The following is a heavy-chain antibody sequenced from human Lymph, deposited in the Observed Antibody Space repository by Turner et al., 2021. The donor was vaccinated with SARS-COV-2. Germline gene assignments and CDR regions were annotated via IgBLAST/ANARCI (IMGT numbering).Heavy chain of an antibody. V-gene: IGHV3-23*01. Sequence: EVQLLDSGGGLVQPGGSLRLSCAASGFTFSSYTMSWVRQAPGKGLEWVSAISGSGASTYYADSVKGRFTISRDNSKNTLYLQMNSLRVEDTAVYYCAKDGYDGIYCGGGSCYSGWFDPWGQGTLVTVSS. J-gene: IGHJ5*02. D-gene: IGHD2-15*01. CDR1: GFTFSSYT. CDR2: ISGSGAST. CDR3: AKDGYDGIYCGGGSCYSGWFDP.